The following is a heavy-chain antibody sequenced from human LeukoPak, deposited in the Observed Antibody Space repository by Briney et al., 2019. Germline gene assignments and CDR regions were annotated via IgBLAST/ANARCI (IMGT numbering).Heavy chain of an antibody. Sequence: SGGSLRLSCAASGFTFSSYAMSWVRQAPGKGLEWVSAISGSGGSTYYADSVKGRFTISRDNSKNTLYLQMNSLRAEDTAVYYCAKDGSSISRCNYYGMDVWGQGTTVTVSS. D-gene: IGHD6-13*01. CDR1: GFTFSSYA. V-gene: IGHV3-23*01. CDR2: ISGSGGST. J-gene: IGHJ6*02. CDR3: AKDGSSISRCNYYGMDV.